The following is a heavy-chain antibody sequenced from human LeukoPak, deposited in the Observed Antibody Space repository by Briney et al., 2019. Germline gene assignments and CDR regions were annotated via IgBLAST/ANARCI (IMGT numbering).Heavy chain of an antibody. J-gene: IGHJ4*02. CDR1: GGTFSSYA. CDR3: ARESGVVAATVFIYYFDY. D-gene: IGHD2-15*01. V-gene: IGHV1-69*05. CDR2: IIPIFGTA. Sequence: ASVKLSCTASGGTFSSYAISWVRQAPGQGLEWMGRIIPIFGTANYAQKFQGRVTITTDESTSTAYMELSSLRSEDTAVYYCARESGVVAATVFIYYFDYWGQGTLVTVSS.